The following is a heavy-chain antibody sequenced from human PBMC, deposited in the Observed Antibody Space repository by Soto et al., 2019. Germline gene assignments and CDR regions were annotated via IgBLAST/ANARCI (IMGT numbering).Heavy chain of an antibody. J-gene: IGHJ5*02. Sequence: SETLSLTCAVYGGSFSGYYWSWIRQPPGKGLEWIGEINHSGSTNYNPSLKSRVTISVDTSKNQFSLKLSSVTAADTAVYYCARGGTVFWSGYYKEFDPWGQGTLVTVSS. CDR1: GGSFSGYY. D-gene: IGHD3-3*01. CDR2: INHSGST. CDR3: ARGGTVFWSGYYKEFDP. V-gene: IGHV4-34*01.